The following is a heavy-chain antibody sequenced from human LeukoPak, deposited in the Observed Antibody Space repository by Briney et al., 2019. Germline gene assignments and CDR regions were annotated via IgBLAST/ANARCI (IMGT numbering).Heavy chain of an antibody. Sequence: ASVKVSCKASGYTFTGYYMHWVRQAPGQGLELMGRINPNSGGTNYSQKFQGRVTMTREKSISTAYMQLSRLRSDDTAVYICARATTVTTRPPDHRGQGTLVNGSS. CDR1: GYTFTGYY. J-gene: IGHJ4*02. CDR2: INPNSGGT. V-gene: IGHV1-2*06. CDR3: ARATTVTTRPPDH. D-gene: IGHD4-17*01.